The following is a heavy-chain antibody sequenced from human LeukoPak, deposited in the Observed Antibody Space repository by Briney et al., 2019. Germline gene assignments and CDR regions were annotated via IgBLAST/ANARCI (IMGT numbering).Heavy chain of an antibody. CDR3: ARRPSGMDV. Sequence: LSLTCTVSGGSISSYYWSWIRQAPGKGLEWVSYISSSGSTIYYADSVKGRFTISRDNAKNSLYLQMNSLRAEDTAVYYCARRPSGMDVWGQGTTVTVSS. J-gene: IGHJ6*02. CDR2: ISSSGSTI. V-gene: IGHV3-11*01. CDR1: GGSISSYY.